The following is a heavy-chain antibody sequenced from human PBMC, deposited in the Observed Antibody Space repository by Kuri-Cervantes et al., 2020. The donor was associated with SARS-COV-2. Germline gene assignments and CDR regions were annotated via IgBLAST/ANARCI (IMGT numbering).Heavy chain of an antibody. CDR2: IYTSGST. D-gene: IGHD3-22*01. Sequence: SETLSLTCTVSGGSISSYYWSWIRQPAGKGLEWIGRIYTSGSTNYNPSLKSRVTMSVDTSKNQFSLKLSSVTAADTAVYYCARVLRYYDSSGYLGSVDPWGQGTLVTVSS. J-gene: IGHJ5*02. CDR1: GGSISSYY. CDR3: ARVLRYYDSSGYLGSVDP. V-gene: IGHV4-4*07.